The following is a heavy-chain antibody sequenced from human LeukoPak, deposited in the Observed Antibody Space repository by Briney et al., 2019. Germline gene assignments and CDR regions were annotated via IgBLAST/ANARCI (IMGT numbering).Heavy chain of an antibody. D-gene: IGHD3-22*01. CDR3: ARHGVPNYYDSSGYALDY. V-gene: IGHV4-39*01. Sequence: SETLSLTCTVSGGSISSISYYWGWIRQPPGKGLEWIGSIYYSGSTYYNPSLKSRVTISVDTSKNQFSLKLSSVTAADTAVYYCARHGVPNYYDSSGYALDYWGQGTLVTVSS. CDR1: GGSISSISYY. J-gene: IGHJ4*02. CDR2: IYYSGST.